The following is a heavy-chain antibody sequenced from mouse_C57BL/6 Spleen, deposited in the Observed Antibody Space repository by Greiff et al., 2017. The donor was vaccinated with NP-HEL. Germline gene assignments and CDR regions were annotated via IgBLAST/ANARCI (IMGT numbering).Heavy chain of an antibody. CDR1: GYTFTSYW. D-gene: IGHD1-1*01. CDR2: IDPSDSDT. V-gene: IGHV1-50*01. J-gene: IGHJ2*01. Sequence: VQLQQPGAELVKPGASVKLSCKASGYTFTSYWMQWVKQRPGQGLEWIGEIDPSDSDTNYNQKFKGKATLTVDKSSSTAYMQLSSLTSEDSAVXYGAREGGDCGSTTRFDYWGQGTTLTVSS. CDR3: AREGGDCGSTTRFDY.